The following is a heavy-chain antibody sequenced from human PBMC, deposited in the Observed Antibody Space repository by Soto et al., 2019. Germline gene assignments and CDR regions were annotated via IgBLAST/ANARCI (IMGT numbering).Heavy chain of an antibody. Sequence: SETLSLTCTVSGGSISSYYWSWIRQPPGKGLEWIGYIYYSGSTNYNPSLKSRVTISVDTSKNQLSLKLSSVTAADTAVYYCARDVAAAGTLDYWGQRTLVTVSS. V-gene: IGHV4-59*01. CDR1: GGSISSYY. J-gene: IGHJ4*02. CDR2: IYYSGST. CDR3: ARDVAAAGTLDY. D-gene: IGHD6-13*01.